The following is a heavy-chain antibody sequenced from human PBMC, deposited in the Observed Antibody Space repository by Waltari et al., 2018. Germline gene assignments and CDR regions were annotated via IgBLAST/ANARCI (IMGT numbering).Heavy chain of an antibody. CDR2: IKQDGSEK. Sequence: EVQLVESGGGLVQPGGSLRLSCAASGFTFSSSWMSWVRQAPGKGLEWVANIKQDGSEKYYVDSVKGRFTISRDNAKNSLYLQMNSLRAEDTAVYYCARGSYSFDYWGQGTLVTVSS. CDR3: ARGSYSFDY. D-gene: IGHD1-26*01. CDR1: GFTFSSSW. V-gene: IGHV3-7*01. J-gene: IGHJ4*02.